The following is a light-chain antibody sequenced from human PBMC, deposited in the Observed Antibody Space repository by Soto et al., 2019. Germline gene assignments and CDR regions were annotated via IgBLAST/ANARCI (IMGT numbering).Light chain of an antibody. V-gene: IGKV1-39*01. J-gene: IGKJ1*01. CDR3: QKSYTTPWK. CDR2: TTS. Sequence: DIQMTHSPSSLSASVLYIVTITFRASQSISYYLNLYQQKPGRAPRLLIYTTSSLQSGVPSKFSGSASGTDFTLTISSLQPEDFATYYCQKSYTTPWKFGQGTKVDIK. CDR1: QSISYY.